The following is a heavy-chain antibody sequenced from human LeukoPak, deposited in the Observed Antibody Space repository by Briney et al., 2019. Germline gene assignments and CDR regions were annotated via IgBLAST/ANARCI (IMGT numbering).Heavy chain of an antibody. J-gene: IGHJ4*02. CDR1: GFIFSSYA. CDR2: ISYDGNSK. CDR3: ARGKYSGYVNY. V-gene: IGHV3-30-3*01. D-gene: IGHD5-12*01. Sequence: PGRSLRLSCAASGFIFSSYAMHWVRQAPGKGLEWVAVISYDGNSKYYADSVKGRLTISRDNSKDTLYRQMNSLRAEDTAVYYCARGKYSGYVNYWGQGTLVTVSS.